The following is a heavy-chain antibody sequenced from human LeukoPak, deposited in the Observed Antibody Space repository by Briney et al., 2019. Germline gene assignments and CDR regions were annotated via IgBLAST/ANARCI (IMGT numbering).Heavy chain of an antibody. CDR1: GFTFSSYA. Sequence: PGGSLRLSCAASGFTFSSYAMSWVRQAPGKGLEWVSAISGRGGSTYYADSVKGRFTISRDNSKNTLYLQMNSLRAEDTAVYYCAKGSSKVVPAATFDYWGQGTLVTVSS. J-gene: IGHJ4*02. D-gene: IGHD2-2*01. CDR2: ISGRGGST. CDR3: AKGSSKVVPAATFDY. V-gene: IGHV3-23*01.